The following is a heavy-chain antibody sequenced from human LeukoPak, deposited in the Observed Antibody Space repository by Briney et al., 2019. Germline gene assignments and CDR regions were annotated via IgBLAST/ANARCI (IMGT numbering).Heavy chain of an antibody. Sequence: GASVKVSCKASGYTFTSYYMHWVRQAPGQGLEWMGWIYPNNGDTNYAQKFQGSVTMTRDTSISTAYMELSTLTSDDTAVYYCARDGVGTYDYWGQGTLVTVSS. D-gene: IGHD1-26*01. CDR2: IYPNNGDT. CDR3: ARDGVGTYDY. V-gene: IGHV1-2*02. CDR1: GYTFTSYY. J-gene: IGHJ4*02.